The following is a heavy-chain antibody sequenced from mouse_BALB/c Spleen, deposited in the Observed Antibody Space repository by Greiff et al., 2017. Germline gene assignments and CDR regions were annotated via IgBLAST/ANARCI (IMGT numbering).Heavy chain of an antibody. D-gene: IGHD2-14*01. J-gene: IGHJ2*01. CDR2: ISTYYGDA. CDR1: GYTFTDYA. V-gene: IGHV1S137*01. CDR3: AIGGGPRRVYFDY. Sequence: QVQLQQSGAELVRPGVSVKISCKGSGYTFTDYAMHWVKQSHAKSLEWIGVISTYYGDASYNQKFKGKATMTVDKSSSTAYMERARLTSEDSAIYYCAIGGGPRRVYFDYCGQGTTLTVSS.